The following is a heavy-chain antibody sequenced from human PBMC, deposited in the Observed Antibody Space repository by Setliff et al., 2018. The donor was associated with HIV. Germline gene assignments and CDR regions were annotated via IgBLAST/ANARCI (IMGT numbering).Heavy chain of an antibody. J-gene: IGHJ6*02. D-gene: IGHD3-3*01. CDR1: GDSIISSRNF. CDR2: IHSSGST. CDR3: ARITIFVPGNPYFYGMDV. Sequence: SETLSLTCTVSGDSIISSRNFWGWIRQPPGKGLEWIGNIHSSGSTYYSPSLKSRVRISRDTSEDQFSLKLTSVTAADTAVYYCARITIFVPGNPYFYGMDVWGQGTTVTVSS. V-gene: IGHV4-39*07.